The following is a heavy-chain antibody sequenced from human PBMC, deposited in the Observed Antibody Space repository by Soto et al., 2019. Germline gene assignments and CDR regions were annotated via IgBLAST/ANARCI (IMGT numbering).Heavy chain of an antibody. Sequence: PSETLSLTCTVSGGSISSYYWSWIRQPPGKELEWIGYIYYRGSTNYNPSLKSRVTISVGTSKNQFSLKLSSVTAADTALYYCAKEGEYSSGWDNFDYWGQGTLVTVSS. J-gene: IGHJ4*02. V-gene: IGHV4-59*12. D-gene: IGHD6-19*01. CDR3: AKEGEYSSGWDNFDY. CDR2: IYYRGST. CDR1: GGSISSYY.